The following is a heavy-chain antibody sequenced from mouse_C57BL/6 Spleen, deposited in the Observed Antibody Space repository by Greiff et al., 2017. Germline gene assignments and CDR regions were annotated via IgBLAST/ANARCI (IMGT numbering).Heavy chain of an antibody. D-gene: IGHD3-2*02. CDR1: GYAFSSYW. CDR2: IYPGDGDT. CDR3: ARLDSSGYWFAY. J-gene: IGHJ3*01. Sequence: VHLVESGAELVKPGASVKISCKASGYAFSSYWMNWVKQRPGKGLEWIGQIYPGDGDTNYNGKFKGKATLTADKSSSTAYMQLSSLTSEDSAVYFCARLDSSGYWFAYWGQGTLVTVSA. V-gene: IGHV1-80*01.